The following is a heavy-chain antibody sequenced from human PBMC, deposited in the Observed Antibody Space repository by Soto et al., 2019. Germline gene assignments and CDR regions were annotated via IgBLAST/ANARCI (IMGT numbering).Heavy chain of an antibody. CDR3: ARASVSGRRFDY. J-gene: IGHJ4*02. D-gene: IGHD6-19*01. V-gene: IGHV1-46*03. Sequence: ASAKVSCKASGYTFTSYGISWVRQAPGQGLEWMGVINPSNGSTTYAQKFQGRVTMTRDTSTTTFYMELSSLTSEDTAVYYCARASVSGRRFDYWGEGTLVTVSS. CDR1: GYTFTSYG. CDR2: INPSNGST.